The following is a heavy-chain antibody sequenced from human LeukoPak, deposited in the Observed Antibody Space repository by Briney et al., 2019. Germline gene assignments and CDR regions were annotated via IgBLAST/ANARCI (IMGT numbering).Heavy chain of an antibody. CDR1: GDSVSSYSGG. V-gene: IGHV6-1*01. CDR2: TYYRSKWYN. Sequence: QTLSLTCAISGDSVSSYSGGWNWIRQSPSRGLEWLGRTYYRSKWYNDYAVSLRSRITVNPDTSKNHFSLQLNSVTPEDTAVYYCTRGGLGRPDAFDIWGQGTMVTVSS. D-gene: IGHD7-27*01. CDR3: TRGGLGRPDAFDI. J-gene: IGHJ3*02.